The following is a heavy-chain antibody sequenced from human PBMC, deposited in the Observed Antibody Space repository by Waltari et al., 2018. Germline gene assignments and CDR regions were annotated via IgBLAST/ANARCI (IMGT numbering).Heavy chain of an antibody. J-gene: IGHJ6*02. D-gene: IGHD1-1*01. Sequence: EVQLVQSGAEVKKPGATVKISCKVSGNTFTDYYMHWVQQAPGEGLEWMGLVDPEDGETIYAEKVQGRVTITADTATDTAYMELSSLRSEDTAVYYCATVQQYYYYGMDVWGQGTTVTVSS. CDR3: ATVQQYYYYGMDV. V-gene: IGHV1-69-2*01. CDR1: GNTFTDYY. CDR2: VDPEDGET.